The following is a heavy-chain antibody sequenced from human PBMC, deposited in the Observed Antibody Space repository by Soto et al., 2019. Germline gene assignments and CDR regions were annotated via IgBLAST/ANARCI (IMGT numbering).Heavy chain of an antibody. D-gene: IGHD5-18*01. CDR2: ISYDGSNK. CDR1: GFTFSSYA. J-gene: IGHJ4*02. V-gene: IGHV3-30-3*01. CDR3: ASGSGGYSYGLTIFDY. Sequence: GGSLRLSCAASGFTFSSYAMHWVRQAPGKGLEWVAVISYDGSNKYYADSVKGRFTISRDNSKNTLYLQMNSLRAEDTAVYYCASGSGGYSYGLTIFDYWGQGTLVTVSS.